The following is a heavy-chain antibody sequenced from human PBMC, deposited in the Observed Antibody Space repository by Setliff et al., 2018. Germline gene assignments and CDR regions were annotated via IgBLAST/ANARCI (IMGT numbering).Heavy chain of an antibody. J-gene: IGHJ4*02. CDR2: IYYSGST. CDR3: ARLPPLHTPMALTFDY. V-gene: IGHV4-59*08. CDR1: GGSISSYY. D-gene: IGHD5-18*01. Sequence: PSETLSLTCTVSGGSISSYYWSWIRQHPGKGLEWIGYIYYSGSTYYNPSLKSRVTISVDTSKNQFSLELRSVTAADTAVYYCARLPPLHTPMALTFDYWAQGILVTVSS.